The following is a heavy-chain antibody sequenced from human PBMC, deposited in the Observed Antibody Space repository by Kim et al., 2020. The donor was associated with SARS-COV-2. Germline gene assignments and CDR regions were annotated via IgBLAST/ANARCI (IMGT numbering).Heavy chain of an antibody. J-gene: IGHJ3*02. D-gene: IGHD2-8*01. Sequence: SETLSLTCTVSGGSISSGGYYWSWIRQHPGKGLEWIGYIYYSGSTYYNPSLKSRVTISVDTSKNQFPLKLSPVTAADTAVYYCASVQGDNVLMVYVIGAFDIWGQGTMVTVSS. CDR1: GGSISSGGYY. CDR2: IYYSGST. CDR3: ASVQGDNVLMVYVIGAFDI. V-gene: IGHV4-31*03.